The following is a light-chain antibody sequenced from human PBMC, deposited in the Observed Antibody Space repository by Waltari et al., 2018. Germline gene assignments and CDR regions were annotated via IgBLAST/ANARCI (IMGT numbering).Light chain of an antibody. V-gene: IGKV3-20*01. Sequence: IVLTQSPDTLSLSPGQRATLSCRASQTINNNFLVWYQQKPGQAPRRIIHGASSRATGFPDRFSGSGSGTDFTLTISSLKPEDSAVYYCQQYDGSVLTFGGGTKVEI. CDR1: QTINNNF. CDR3: QQYDGSVLT. CDR2: GAS. J-gene: IGKJ4*01.